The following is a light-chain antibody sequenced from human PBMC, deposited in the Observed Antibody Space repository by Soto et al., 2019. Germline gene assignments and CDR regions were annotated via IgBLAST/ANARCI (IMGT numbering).Light chain of an antibody. V-gene: IGLV1-40*01. J-gene: IGLJ1*01. CDR2: ENN. CDR1: SSNIGAGYE. CDR3: QSYDSSLSGYV. Sequence: QSVLTQRPSVSEAPGQRVTISCTGSSSNIGAGYEAHWYQQVPGTAPKLLIYENNNRPSGVPDRFSGSKSGTSASLAITGLQAEDEAEYYCQSYDSSLSGYVFGTGTKVTVL.